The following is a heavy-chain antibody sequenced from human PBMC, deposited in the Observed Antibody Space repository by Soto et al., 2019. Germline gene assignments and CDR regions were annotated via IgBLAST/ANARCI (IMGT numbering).Heavy chain of an antibody. V-gene: IGHV4-34*01. CDR3: ARERITMQFDP. CDR2: INHSGST. CDR1: GGSFSGYY. D-gene: IGHD3-10*01. J-gene: IGHJ5*02. Sequence: SETLSLTWAVYGGSFSGYYWSWIRQPPGKGLEWIGEINHSGSTNYNPSLKSRVTISVDTSKNQFSLKLSSVTAADTAVYYCARERITMQFDPWGQGTLVTVSS.